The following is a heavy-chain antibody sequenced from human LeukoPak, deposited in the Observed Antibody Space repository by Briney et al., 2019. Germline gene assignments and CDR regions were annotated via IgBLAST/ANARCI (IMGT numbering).Heavy chain of an antibody. V-gene: IGHV3-21*01. J-gene: IGHJ4*02. Sequence: PGGSLRLSCAASGFTFSSYSMNWVRQAPGKGLEWVSSISSSSSYIYYADSVKGRFTISRDNAKNSLYLQMNSLRAEDTAVYYCARDRRYRDGYNWFGYWGQGTLVTVSS. CDR2: ISSSSSYI. CDR3: ARDRRYRDGYNWFGY. CDR1: GFTFSSYS. D-gene: IGHD5-24*01.